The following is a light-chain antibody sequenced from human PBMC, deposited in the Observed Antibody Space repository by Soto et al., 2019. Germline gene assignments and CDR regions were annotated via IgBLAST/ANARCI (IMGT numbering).Light chain of an antibody. CDR1: QSVSSN. V-gene: IGKV3-15*01. CDR2: GAS. Sequence: EIVMTQSPATLPVSPGERATLSCRASQSVSSNLAWYQQKPGQAPRLLSYGASTRATGIPARFSGSGSGTQFTLTISSLQSEDFAVYYCQQYNNWPPLTFGGGTKVEIK. CDR3: QQYNNWPPLT. J-gene: IGKJ4*01.